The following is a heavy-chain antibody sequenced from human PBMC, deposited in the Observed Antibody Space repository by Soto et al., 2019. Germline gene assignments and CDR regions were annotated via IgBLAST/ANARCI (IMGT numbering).Heavy chain of an antibody. Sequence: QVQLVQSGAEVKKPGSSVKVSCQASGGTFRGYAISWVRQAPGQGLEWLGGILPTSVTPNYAQKFQGRVTLTADESTNTAYMEVRSLRSGDTAVYYCARGYAVNSELDYWGQGTLVTVSS. J-gene: IGHJ4*02. CDR2: ILPTSVTP. V-gene: IGHV1-69*01. D-gene: IGHD2-2*01. CDR3: ARGYAVNSELDY. CDR1: GGTFRGYA.